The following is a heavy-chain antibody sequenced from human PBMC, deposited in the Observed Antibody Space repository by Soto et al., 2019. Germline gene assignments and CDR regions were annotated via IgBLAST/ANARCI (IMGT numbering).Heavy chain of an antibody. Sequence: EVQLVESGGGLVKPAGSLRLSCAASGFIFSGYTMNWVRQAPGKGLEWVSSISASSTYIYYADSLKGRFTISRDNVYNSLYLQMNSLRAEDTAVYYCARGWLRDPWMYWGQGTLVTVSS. V-gene: IGHV3-21*01. CDR1: GFIFSGYT. CDR2: ISASSTYI. CDR3: ARGWLRDPWMY. D-gene: IGHD5-12*01. J-gene: IGHJ4*02.